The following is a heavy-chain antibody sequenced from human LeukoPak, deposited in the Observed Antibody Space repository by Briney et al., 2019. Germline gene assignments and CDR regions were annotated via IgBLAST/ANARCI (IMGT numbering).Heavy chain of an antibody. CDR1: GFTFSSYA. CDR3: AKASLGYCSGGSCSPYDY. D-gene: IGHD2-15*01. V-gene: IGHV3-23*01. CDR2: IRGSGGST. Sequence: TGGSLRLSCAASGFTFSSYAMSWVGKAPGKGLEWLSAIRGSGGSTYYPDSVKGRFTISRDNSKNTLYLQMNSLRAEDTAVYYCAKASLGYCSGGSCSPYDYWGQGTLVTVSS. J-gene: IGHJ4*02.